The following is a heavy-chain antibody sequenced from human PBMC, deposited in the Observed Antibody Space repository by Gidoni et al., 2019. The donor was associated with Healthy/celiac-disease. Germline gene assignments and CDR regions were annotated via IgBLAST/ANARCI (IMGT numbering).Heavy chain of an antibody. V-gene: IGHV4-39*01. Sequence: WIRQPPGKGLEWIGSIYYSGSTYYNPSLKSRVTISVDTSKNQFSLKLSSVTAADTAVYYCARHRIVVVIAMPPGSYNWFDPWGQGTLVTVSS. J-gene: IGHJ5*02. D-gene: IGHD2-21*01. CDR2: IYYSGST. CDR3: ARHRIVVVIAMPPGSYNWFDP.